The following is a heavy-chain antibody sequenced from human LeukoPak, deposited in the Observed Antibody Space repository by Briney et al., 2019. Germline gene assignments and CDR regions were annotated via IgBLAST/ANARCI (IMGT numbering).Heavy chain of an antibody. Sequence: PGGSLRLSCAASGFTFSSYGVHWVRQAPGKGLEWVAFIRYDGSNKYYADSVKGRFTISRDNSKNTLFLQMSSLRAEDTAVYYCARVGSVTDYWGQGTLVTVSS. J-gene: IGHJ4*02. CDR2: IRYDGSNK. D-gene: IGHD3-10*01. CDR1: GFTFSSYG. V-gene: IGHV3-30*02. CDR3: ARVGSVTDY.